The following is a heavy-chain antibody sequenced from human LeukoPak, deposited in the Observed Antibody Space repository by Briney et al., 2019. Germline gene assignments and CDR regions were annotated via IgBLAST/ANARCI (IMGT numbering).Heavy chain of an antibody. V-gene: IGHV3-23*01. CDR1: GFTFSSYA. CDR3: AKGDGYSSSWSDAFDI. CDR2: ISGSGGST. J-gene: IGHJ3*02. Sequence: PGGSLRLSCAASGFTFSSYAMSWVRQAPGKGLEWVSAISGSGGSTYYADSVKGRFTISRDNSKNTLYLQMNSLRAEDTAVYYCAKGDGYSSSWSDAFDIWGQGTMVTVSS. D-gene: IGHD6-13*01.